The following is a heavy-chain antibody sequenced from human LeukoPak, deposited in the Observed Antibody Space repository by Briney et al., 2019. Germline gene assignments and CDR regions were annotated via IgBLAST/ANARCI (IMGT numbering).Heavy chain of an antibody. CDR2: IYYSGST. V-gene: IGHV4-59*11. CDR1: GGSISSHY. D-gene: IGHD3-3*01. CDR3: ARVLRYYDFWSGYVFDY. J-gene: IGHJ4*02. Sequence: SETLSLTCTVSGGSISSHYWSWIRQPPGKGLEWIGYIYYSGSTNYNPSLKSRVTISVDTSKNQFSLKLSSVAAADTAVYYCARVLRYYDFWSGYVFDYWGQGTLVTVSS.